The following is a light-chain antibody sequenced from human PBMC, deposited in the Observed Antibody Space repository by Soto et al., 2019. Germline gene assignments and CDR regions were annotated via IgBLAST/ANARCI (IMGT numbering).Light chain of an antibody. J-gene: IGLJ1*01. Sequence: QSALTQPRSVSGSPGQSVTISCTGTSSDVGGYNYVSWYQQHPGTAPKLMIYDVSERPSGVPDRFSGSKSGNTASLTISGLQAEDEADYYCCSYAGNYTVVFGTGTKVTVL. CDR1: SSDVGGYNY. CDR3: CSYAGNYTVV. V-gene: IGLV2-11*01. CDR2: DVS.